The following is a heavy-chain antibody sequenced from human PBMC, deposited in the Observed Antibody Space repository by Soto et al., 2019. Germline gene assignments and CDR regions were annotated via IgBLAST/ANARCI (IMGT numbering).Heavy chain of an antibody. CDR1: GFTFSDYY. Sequence: QVQLVESGGGLVKPGGSLRLSCAASGFTFSDYYMSWIRQAPGKGLEWVSYISSSSSYTNYADSVKGRFTISRDNAKNSLYLQMNSLTAEDTAVYYCARDPTGLDDYGDYAPEGGQGTLVTVSS. CDR2: ISSSSSYT. J-gene: IGHJ4*02. D-gene: IGHD4-17*01. V-gene: IGHV3-11*06. CDR3: ARDPTGLDDYGDYAPE.